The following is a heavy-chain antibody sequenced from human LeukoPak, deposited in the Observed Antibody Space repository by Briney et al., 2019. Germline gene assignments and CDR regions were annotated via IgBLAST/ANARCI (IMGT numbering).Heavy chain of an antibody. CDR3: ARARPGIAAAGDY. CDR2: INSDGSST. CDR1: VFTFSSYW. Sequence: PGGSLRLFCAASVFTFSSYWMHWVRHAPGKGLVGVSRINSDGSSTSYADSVKGRFNISRDNDKNTLYLQMNSLRAEDTAVYYCARARPGIAAAGDYWGQGTLVTVSS. D-gene: IGHD6-13*01. J-gene: IGHJ4*02. V-gene: IGHV3-74*01.